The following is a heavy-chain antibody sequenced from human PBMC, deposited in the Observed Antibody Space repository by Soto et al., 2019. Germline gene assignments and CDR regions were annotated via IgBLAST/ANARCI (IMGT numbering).Heavy chain of an antibody. D-gene: IGHD3-3*01. CDR3: ARVSGTYGPFDY. Sequence: GGSLRLSCAASGFTFSSYAMHWVRQAPGKGLEWVAVISYDGSNKYYADSVKGRFTISRDNSKNTLYLQMNSLRAEDTAVYYCARVSGTYGPFDYWGQGTLVTVSS. CDR1: GFTFSSYA. J-gene: IGHJ4*02. CDR2: ISYDGSNK. V-gene: IGHV3-30-3*01.